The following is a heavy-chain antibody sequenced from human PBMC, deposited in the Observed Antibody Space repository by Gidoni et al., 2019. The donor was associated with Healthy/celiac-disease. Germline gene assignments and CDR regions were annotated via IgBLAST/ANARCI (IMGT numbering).Heavy chain of an antibody. V-gene: IGHV4-31*03. CDR1: GGSISSGGYY. CDR2: IYYSGST. CDR3: ARVVVVVVAATYWFDP. D-gene: IGHD2-15*01. Sequence: QVQLQESGPGMVKPSQTLSLTCTVSGGSISSGGYYWSWIRQHPGKGLEWIGYIYYSGSTYYNPSLKSRVTISVDTSKNQFSLKLSSVTAADTAVYYCARVVVVVVAATYWFDPWGQGTLVTVSS. J-gene: IGHJ5*02.